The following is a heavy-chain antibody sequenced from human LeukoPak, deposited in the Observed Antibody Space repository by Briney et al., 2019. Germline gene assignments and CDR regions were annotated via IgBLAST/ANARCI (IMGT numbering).Heavy chain of an antibody. Sequence: SETVSLPCGVYGGSFCGYYWRWMRRPPGKGLEWIGDISHSGSTNYNPSLKRRVTISVNTSKKHVALKRSCVTAADSAVYYCARVSGTVYSAADQPTWGQGTLVTVSS. CDR3: ARVSGTVYSAADQPT. CDR2: ISHSGST. D-gene: IGHD2-21*01. J-gene: IGHJ5*02. V-gene: IGHV4-34*01. CDR1: GGSFCGYY.